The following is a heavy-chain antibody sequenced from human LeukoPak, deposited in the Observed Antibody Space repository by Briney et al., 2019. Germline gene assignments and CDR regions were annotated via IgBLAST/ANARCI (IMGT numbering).Heavy chain of an antibody. CDR2: IYYSGST. CDR3: ARVVVPAAIDWFDP. D-gene: IGHD2-2*01. V-gene: IGHV4-59*01. CDR1: GDSISSYY. J-gene: IGHJ5*02. Sequence: SETLSLTCSVSGDSISSYYWSWIRQPPGKGLEWIGYIYYSGSTNYNPSLKSRVTISVDTSKNQFSLKLSSVTAADTAVYYRARVVVPAAIDWFDPWGQGTLVTVSS.